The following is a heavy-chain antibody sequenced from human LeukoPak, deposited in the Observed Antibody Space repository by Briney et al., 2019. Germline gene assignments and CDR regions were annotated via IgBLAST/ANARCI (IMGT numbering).Heavy chain of an antibody. Sequence: SETLSLTCAVYGGSFSGYYWSRIRQPPGKGLEWIGEINHSGSTNYNPSLKSRVTISVDTSKNQFSLKLSSVTAADTAVYYCARHPLEGIAVADDAFDIWGQGTMVTVSS. J-gene: IGHJ3*02. CDR1: GGSFSGYY. D-gene: IGHD6-19*01. CDR2: INHSGST. CDR3: ARHPLEGIAVADDAFDI. V-gene: IGHV4-34*01.